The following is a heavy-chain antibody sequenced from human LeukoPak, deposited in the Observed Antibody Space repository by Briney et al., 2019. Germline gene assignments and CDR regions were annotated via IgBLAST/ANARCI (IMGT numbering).Heavy chain of an antibody. J-gene: IGHJ4*02. CDR1: GFTFSTYG. CDR2: ISYDGSNK. V-gene: IGHV3-30*03. CDR3: ARDQGRDGYNLQDY. D-gene: IGHD5-24*01. Sequence: PGGSLRLSCAASGFTFSTYGVHWVRQAPGKGLEWVAVISYDGSNKYYADSVKGRFTISRDNSKNTLYLQMNSLRAEDTAVYYCARDQGRDGYNLQDYWGQGSLVTVSS.